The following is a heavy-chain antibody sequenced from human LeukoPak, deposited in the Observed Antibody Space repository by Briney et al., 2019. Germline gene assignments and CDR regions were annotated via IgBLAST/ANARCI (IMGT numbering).Heavy chain of an antibody. CDR2: IYPGDTDT. Sequence: GESLKISCKGSGYSFTSYWIGWVRQMPGKGLEWMGIIYPGDTDTRYSPSFQGQVTISADKSISTAYLQWSSLKASDTAMYYCARPLIAAAGTIDPWGQGTLVTVSS. V-gene: IGHV5-51*01. J-gene: IGHJ5*02. CDR1: GYSFTSYW. D-gene: IGHD6-13*01. CDR3: ARPLIAAAGTIDP.